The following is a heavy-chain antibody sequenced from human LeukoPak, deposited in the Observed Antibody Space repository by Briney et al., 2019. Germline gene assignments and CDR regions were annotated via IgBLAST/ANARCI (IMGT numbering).Heavy chain of an antibody. CDR3: ARNLGYCSSTSCYSLDP. V-gene: IGHV1-8*03. CDR1: GYTFTSYD. Sequence: ASVKVSCKAFGYTFTSYDINWVRQATGQGLEWMGWMNPNSGNTGYAQKFQGRVTITRNTSISTAYMELSSLRSEDTAVYYCARNLGYCSSTSCYSLDPWGQGTLVTVSS. J-gene: IGHJ5*02. CDR2: MNPNSGNT. D-gene: IGHD2-2*01.